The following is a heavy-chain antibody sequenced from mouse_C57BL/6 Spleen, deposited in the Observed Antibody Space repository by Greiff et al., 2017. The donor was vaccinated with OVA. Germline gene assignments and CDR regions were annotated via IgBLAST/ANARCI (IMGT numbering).Heavy chain of an antibody. CDR2: ISYDGSN. D-gene: IGHD2-3*01. V-gene: IGHV3-6*01. J-gene: IGHJ4*01. Sequence: EVQRVESGPGLVKPSQSLSLTCSVPGYSITSGYYWNWIRQFPGNKLEWMGYISYDGSNNYNPSLKNRISITRDTSKNQFFLKLNSVTTEDTATYYCARDHGYYLMDYWGQGTSVTVSS. CDR1: GYSITSGYY. CDR3: ARDHGYYLMDY.